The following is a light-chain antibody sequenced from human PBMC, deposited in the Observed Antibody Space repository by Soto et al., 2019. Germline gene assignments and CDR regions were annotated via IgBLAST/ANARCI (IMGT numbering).Light chain of an antibody. CDR3: HHTNWXPRT. CDR1: QGINRL. V-gene: IGKV1-12*01. J-gene: IGKJ4*01. Sequence: DIRMTQSPSSVSASVGDRVGVTCRASQGINRLLAWYQQKPGKAPKLLIYAASILESVVPSRFSGSGYGANFTLTISRLQPEDFATYSSHHTNWXPRTFGGGTKV. CDR2: AAS.